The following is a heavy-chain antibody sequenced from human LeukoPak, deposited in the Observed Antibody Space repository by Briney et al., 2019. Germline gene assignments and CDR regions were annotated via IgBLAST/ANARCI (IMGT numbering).Heavy chain of an antibody. V-gene: IGHV4-34*01. CDR2: INHSGST. CDR3: ARDRARTSYYYYYYMDV. Sequence: SETLSLTCAVYGGSFSGYYWSWIRQPPGKGLEWIGEINHSGSTNYNPSLKSRVTISVDTSKNQFSLKLSSVTAADTAVYYCARDRARTSYYYYYYMDVWGKGTTVTVSS. J-gene: IGHJ6*03. CDR1: GGSFSGYY.